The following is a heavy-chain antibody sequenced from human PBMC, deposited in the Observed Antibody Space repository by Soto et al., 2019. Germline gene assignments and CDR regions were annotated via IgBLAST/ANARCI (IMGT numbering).Heavy chain of an antibody. Sequence: ASVKVSCKASGYTFTSYGISWVRQAPGQGLEWMGWISAYNGNTNYAQKLQGRVTMTTDASTSTAYMELRSLRSDDTAVYYCARDGPGIPAAGCDYWGQGTLVTVSS. D-gene: IGHD6-13*01. CDR2: ISAYNGNT. J-gene: IGHJ4*02. V-gene: IGHV1-18*01. CDR1: GYTFTSYG. CDR3: ARDGPGIPAAGCDY.